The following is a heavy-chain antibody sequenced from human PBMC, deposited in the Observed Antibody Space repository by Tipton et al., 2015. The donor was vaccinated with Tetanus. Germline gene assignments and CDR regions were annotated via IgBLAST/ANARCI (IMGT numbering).Heavy chain of an antibody. CDR1: GYSFTSYW. J-gene: IGHJ6*02. Sequence: QLVQSGAEVKKPGESLKISFKGSGYSFTSYWIGWVRQMPGKGLEWMGIIYPGDSDTRYSPSFQGQVTISADKSISTAYLQWSSLKASDTAMYYCARHAYYYDSSGDYYYGMDVWGQGTTVTVSS. CDR2: IYPGDSDT. CDR3: ARHAYYYDSSGDYYYGMDV. V-gene: IGHV5-51*01. D-gene: IGHD3-22*01.